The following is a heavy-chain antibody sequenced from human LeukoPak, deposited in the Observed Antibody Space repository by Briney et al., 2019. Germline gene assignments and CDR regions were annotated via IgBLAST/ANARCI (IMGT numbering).Heavy chain of an antibody. Sequence: ASVKVSCKASGYTFTGYYMHWVRQAPGQGLEWMGRINPNSGGTNYAQKFQGRVTMTRDTSISTAYMELSRLRSDDTAVYYCARADVFGMARGVIIKYWGQGTLVTVSS. CDR1: GYTFTGYY. J-gene: IGHJ4*02. CDR2: INPNSGGT. CDR3: ARADVFGMARGVIIKY. D-gene: IGHD3-10*01. V-gene: IGHV1-2*06.